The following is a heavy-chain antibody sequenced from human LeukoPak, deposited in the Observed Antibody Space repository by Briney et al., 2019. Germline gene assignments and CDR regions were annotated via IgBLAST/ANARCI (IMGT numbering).Heavy chain of an antibody. Sequence: ASVEASCKASGYTFTSYGISWVRQAPGQGLEWMGWISAYNGNTNYAQKLQGRVTMTTDTSTSTAYMELRSLRSDDTAVYYCARDGFVVPAAVELDYWGQGTLVTVSS. J-gene: IGHJ4*02. CDR1: GYTFTSYG. CDR3: ARDGFVVPAAVELDY. V-gene: IGHV1-18*01. D-gene: IGHD2-2*01. CDR2: ISAYNGNT.